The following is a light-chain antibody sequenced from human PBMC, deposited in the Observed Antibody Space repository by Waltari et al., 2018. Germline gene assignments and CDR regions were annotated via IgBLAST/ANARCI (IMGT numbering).Light chain of an antibody. CDR2: AAS. V-gene: IGKV3-15*01. J-gene: IGKJ4*01. Sequence: VVTQSPATLSVSPGKPVTPSCRASQRVNTNLAWYQQKPGQAPRLLIFAASTRAPGIPSRFGGSGSGTEFTLTITSLQFEDVGVYFCQQYHKWPPGGFGGGTKVEIE. CDR1: QRVNTN. CDR3: QQYHKWPPGG.